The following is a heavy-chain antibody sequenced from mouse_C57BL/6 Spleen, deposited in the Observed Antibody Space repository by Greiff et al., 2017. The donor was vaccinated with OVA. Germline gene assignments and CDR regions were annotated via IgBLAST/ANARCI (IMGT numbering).Heavy chain of an antibody. CDR1: GYTFTSYW. J-gene: IGHJ4*01. V-gene: IGHV1-72*01. CDR3: ARHAYYSNYEDFYYYAMDY. CDR2: IDPNSGGT. Sequence: QVQLQQPGAELVKPGASVKLSCKASGYTFTSYWMHWVKQRPGRGLEWIGRIDPNSGGTKYNEKFKSKATLTVDKHSSTAYMQLSSLTSEVSAVYYCARHAYYSNYEDFYYYAMDYWGQGTSVTVSS. D-gene: IGHD2-5*01.